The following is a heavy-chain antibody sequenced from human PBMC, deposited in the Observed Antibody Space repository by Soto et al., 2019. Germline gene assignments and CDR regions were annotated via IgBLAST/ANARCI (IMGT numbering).Heavy chain of an antibody. J-gene: IGHJ4*02. CDR3: ARAHTMIVVHFDY. D-gene: IGHD3-22*01. Sequence: GGSLRLSCAASGFTFSSYAMHWVRQAPGKGLEWVAVISYDGSNKYYADSVKGRFTISRGNSKNTLYLQMNSLRAEDTAVYYCARAHTMIVVHFDYWGQGTLVTVSS. CDR1: GFTFSSYA. V-gene: IGHV3-30-3*01. CDR2: ISYDGSNK.